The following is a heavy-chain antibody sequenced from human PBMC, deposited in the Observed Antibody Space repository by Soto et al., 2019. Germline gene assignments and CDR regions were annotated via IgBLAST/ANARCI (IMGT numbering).Heavy chain of an antibody. V-gene: IGHV1-69*01. CDR3: ARRQFNHVFNYYYALDV. Sequence: QVQLVQSGAEVKKPGSSVKVSCKASGGTFSSYAISWVRQAPGQGLEWMGGFIPMFNRPHSARKFQGRVTITADASISTAYMDLSSLRSEDTAVYYCARRQFNHVFNYYYALDVWGQGTTVTVSS. D-gene: IGHD3-10*02. J-gene: IGHJ6*02. CDR2: FIPMFNRP. CDR1: GGTFSSYA.